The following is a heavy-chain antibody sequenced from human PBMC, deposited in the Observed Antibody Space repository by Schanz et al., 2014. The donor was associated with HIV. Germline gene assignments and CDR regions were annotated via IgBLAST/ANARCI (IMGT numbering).Heavy chain of an antibody. CDR2: ISAHNVNT. CDR1: GYTFSTYG. V-gene: IGHV1-18*04. CDR3: ARVVEIVVVITSRPYYLDY. Sequence: QVQLVQSGAEVKKPGASVKLSCKASGYTFSTYGIVWVRLAPGQGLEWMGWISAHNVNTNYAQNFQGRVTMTTDTSTSTAYMELRSLTSDDTAVYYCARVVEIVVVITSRPYYLDYWGQGTLVTVSS. J-gene: IGHJ4*02. D-gene: IGHD3-22*01.